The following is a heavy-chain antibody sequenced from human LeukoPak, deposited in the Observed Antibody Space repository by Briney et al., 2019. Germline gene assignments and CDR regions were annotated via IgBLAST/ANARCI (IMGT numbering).Heavy chain of an antibody. J-gene: IGHJ4*02. CDR2: IYYSGST. V-gene: IGHV4-59*01. D-gene: IGHD6-19*01. Sequence: SETLSLTCTVSGGSISSYYWSWIRQPPGKGLEWIGYIYYSGSTNYNPSLKSRVTISVDTSKSQFSLKLSSVTAADTAVYYCARVYSSGWARGTIDYWGQGTLVTVSS. CDR3: ARVYSSGWARGTIDY. CDR1: GGSISSYY.